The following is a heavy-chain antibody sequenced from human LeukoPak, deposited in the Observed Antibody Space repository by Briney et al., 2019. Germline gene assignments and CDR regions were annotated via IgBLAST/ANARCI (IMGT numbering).Heavy chain of an antibody. CDR1: GFTFSSYS. CDR2: ISGNGGDT. D-gene: IGHD4/OR15-4a*01. V-gene: IGHV3-23*01. CDR3: ARRAGAYSHPYDY. Sequence: AGGSLRLSCAASGFTFSSYSMSWVRQAPGKGLEWVSVISGNGGDTFYADSVKGRFTISRDNSKNTLYLQMNSLRVEDTAVYYCARRAGAYSHPYDYWGQGTLVTVSS. J-gene: IGHJ4*02.